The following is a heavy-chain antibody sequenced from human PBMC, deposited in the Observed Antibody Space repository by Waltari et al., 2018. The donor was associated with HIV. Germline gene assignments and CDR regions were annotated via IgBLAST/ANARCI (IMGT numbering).Heavy chain of an antibody. CDR2: INHSGST. Sequence: QVQLQQWGAGLLQPSEPLSLTCASDGGSFSGYNWSCICHTPAKGLEWIGEINHSGSTNYNPSLKSRDTISVDTSKNQFSLNLSSVTAADTAVYYCARKEWGYCSSTSCYSYWFDPWGQGTLVTVSS. CDR3: ARKEWGYCSSTSCYSYWFDP. J-gene: IGHJ5*02. CDR1: GGSFSGYN. V-gene: IGHV4-34*01. D-gene: IGHD2-2*01.